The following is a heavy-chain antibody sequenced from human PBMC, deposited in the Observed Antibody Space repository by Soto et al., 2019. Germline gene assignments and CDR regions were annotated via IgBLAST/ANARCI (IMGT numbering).Heavy chain of an antibody. CDR2: IIPIFGTA. V-gene: IGHV1-69*13. CDR3: ATSPYYYDSSGYSD. CDR1: GYTFTSYG. J-gene: IGHJ4*02. Sequence: ASVKVSCKASGYTFTSYGISWVRQAPGQGLEWMGGIIPIFGTANYAQKFQGRVTITADESTSTAYMELSSLRSEDTAVYYCATSPYYYDSSGYSDWGQGTLVTV. D-gene: IGHD3-22*01.